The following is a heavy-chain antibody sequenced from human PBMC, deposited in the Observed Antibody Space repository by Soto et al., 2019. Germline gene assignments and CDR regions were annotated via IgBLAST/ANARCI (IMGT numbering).Heavy chain of an antibody. D-gene: IGHD2-15*01. CDR3: ARSDRRCSPHCVEVADY. V-gene: IGHV3-33*01. J-gene: IGHJ4*02. CDR2: IWYDGRNK. CDR1: GFTFSSYG. Sequence: QVQLVESGGGMVQPGRSLRLSCAASGFTFSSYGMHWVRQAPGKGLEWVAVIWYDGRNKYYADSVKGRFTIFRDNSKNALYLQMNSLRAEDTAVYYCARSDRRCSPHCVEVADYWGQGTLVTVSS.